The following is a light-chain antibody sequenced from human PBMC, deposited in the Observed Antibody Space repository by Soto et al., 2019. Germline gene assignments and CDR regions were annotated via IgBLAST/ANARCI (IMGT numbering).Light chain of an antibody. CDR1: QSVSTY. CDR2: DSS. V-gene: IGKV3-11*01. J-gene: IGKJ4*01. CDR3: RQGSTT. Sequence: EIVLTQSPATLSLSPGERATLSCRANQSVSTYLAWYQQQRGQAPRLLIYDSSHRATGIPARFSGSGSGTAFTLTSSSLEPEDFAVYYCRQGSTTFGGGTKVDI.